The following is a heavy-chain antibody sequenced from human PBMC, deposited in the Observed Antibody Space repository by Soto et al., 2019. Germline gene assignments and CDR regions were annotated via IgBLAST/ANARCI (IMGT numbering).Heavy chain of an antibody. CDR2: IGGTDGTT. CDR1: GFTFSSYS. Sequence: GVSLRLSCAASGFTFSSYSITWVVHAPLKWVEWVAAIGGTDGTTYYADSVKGRFTISRDNSENSLYLKMSRLRAEDTGVYFCAKGMFSSSPAAAGSFDYWGRGALVIFSS. CDR3: AKGMFSSSPAAAGSFDY. V-gene: IGHV3-23*01. D-gene: IGHD2-2*01. J-gene: IGHJ4*02.